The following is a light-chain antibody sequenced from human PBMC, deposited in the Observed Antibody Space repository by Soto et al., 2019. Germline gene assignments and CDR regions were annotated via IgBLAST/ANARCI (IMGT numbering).Light chain of an antibody. CDR3: QQSHSRVT. CDR1: QSVSSN. J-gene: IGKJ1*01. V-gene: IGKV3-15*01. Sequence: EIVLTQSPSTLSVSPGERATLSCRASQSVSSNLAWYQQKPGQAPRLLIYGASTRATGFPARFSGSGSGTDFTLTISGLQPEDFATYYCQQSHSRVTFGQGTKVDIK. CDR2: GAS.